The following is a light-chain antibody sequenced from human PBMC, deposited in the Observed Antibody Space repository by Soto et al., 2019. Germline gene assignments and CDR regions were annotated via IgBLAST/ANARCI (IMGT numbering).Light chain of an antibody. Sequence: IPLTQSPSSLSASVGDRVTITCRASQDIAIYLAWYQQKPGEAPKLLIYAASTLYGGVQSRFSGSGSGTDFALTITSLQAEDFATYYCQQLRMYPSTFGGGTKVEIK. J-gene: IGKJ4*01. CDR1: QDIAIY. CDR2: AAS. CDR3: QQLRMYPST. V-gene: IGKV1-9*01.